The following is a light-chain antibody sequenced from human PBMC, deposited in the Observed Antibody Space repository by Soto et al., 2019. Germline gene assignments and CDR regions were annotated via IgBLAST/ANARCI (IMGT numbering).Light chain of an antibody. Sequence: IVVTQCPATLSVSPGERATLACRVSQGIXILLVWYQAKPGQAPRVLXQGAXTXXPGIPARISGAASGEEFTLSISSLQSEDFAVYYCQQYNNWPRTFGQGTKVDIK. CDR2: GAX. CDR1: QGIXIL. CDR3: QQYNNWPRT. J-gene: IGKJ1*01. V-gene: IGKV3-15*01.